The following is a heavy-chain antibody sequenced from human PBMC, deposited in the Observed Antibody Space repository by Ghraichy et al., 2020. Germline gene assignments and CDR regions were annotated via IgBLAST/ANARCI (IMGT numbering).Heavy chain of an antibody. CDR1: GFTFSTYG. CDR2: IWYDGSNK. Sequence: GGSLRLSCAASGFTFSTYGMHWVRQAPGKGLEWVAVIWYDGSNKYYADSVKGRFTISRDNSKNTLYLQMNSLRAEDTAVYYCARAKGGYSYGLDYWGQGTLVTVSS. J-gene: IGHJ4*02. V-gene: IGHV3-33*01. D-gene: IGHD5-18*01. CDR3: ARAKGGYSYGLDY.